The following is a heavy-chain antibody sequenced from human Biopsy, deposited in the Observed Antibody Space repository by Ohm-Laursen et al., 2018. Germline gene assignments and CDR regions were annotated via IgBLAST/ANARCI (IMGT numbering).Heavy chain of an antibody. CDR2: VNPVAEAT. CDR3: ARESPLRLGVCGAIRCFKEVFGMDV. D-gene: IGHD2-21*01. V-gene: IGHV1-46*01. CDR1: GYNFGNYY. Sequence: SVKVSCKTSGYNFGNYYINWVRKVPGQGLEWLGVVNPVAEATMYAQKFQDRVTLTRDASTNTVYMDLTSLTSEDTAVYYCARESPLRLGVCGAIRCFKEVFGMDVWGQGTTVTVSS. J-gene: IGHJ6*02.